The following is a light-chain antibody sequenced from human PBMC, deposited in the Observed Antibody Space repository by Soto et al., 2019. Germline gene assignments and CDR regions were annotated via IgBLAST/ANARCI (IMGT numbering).Light chain of an antibody. J-gene: IGLJ2*01. CDR3: LLSYSGASPGVV. CDR2: DTS. CDR1: TGAVTSGHY. V-gene: IGLV7-46*01. Sequence: QAVVTQEPSLTVSPGGTVTLTCGSSTGAVTSGHYPYWFQQKPGQAPRTLIYDTSNKHSWTPARFSGSLLGGKAALTLSGAQPEDEAEYYCLLSYSGASPGVVFGGGTKLTVL.